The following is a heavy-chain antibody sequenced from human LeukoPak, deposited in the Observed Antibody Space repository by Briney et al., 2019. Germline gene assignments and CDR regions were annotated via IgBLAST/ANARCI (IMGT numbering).Heavy chain of an antibody. CDR3: ARAPLVTSPVDY. CDR1: GGSVSSGSYY. CDR2: IYYGGGT. V-gene: IGHV4-31*03. J-gene: IGHJ4*02. Sequence: SETLSLTCTVSGGSVSSGSYYWSWIRQHPGKGLEWIGHIYYGGGTYYNPSLKSRLTISVDTSRNQFSLKLSSVTVADTAVYYCARAPLVTSPVDYWGQGTLVTVSS. D-gene: IGHD2-21*02.